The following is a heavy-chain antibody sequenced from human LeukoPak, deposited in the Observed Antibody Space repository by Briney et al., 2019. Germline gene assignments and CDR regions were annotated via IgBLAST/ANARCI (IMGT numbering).Heavy chain of an antibody. D-gene: IGHD3-22*01. J-gene: IGHJ1*01. CDR3: ARAPSEIGGYYPEYFRH. CDR2: IKSDGST. CDR1: GLTFSSYW. V-gene: IGHV3-74*01. Sequence: GGSLRLSCAASGLTFSSYWMHLVRQAPGKGLVWVSRIKSDGSTRYADSVKGRFTISRDNAKNTVSLQMTSLRAEDTGVYYCARAPSEIGGYYPEYFRHWGQGTLVIVSS.